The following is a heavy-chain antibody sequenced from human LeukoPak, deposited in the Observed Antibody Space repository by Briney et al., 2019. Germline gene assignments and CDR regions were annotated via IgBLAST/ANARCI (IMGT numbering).Heavy chain of an antibody. V-gene: IGHV3-21*01. CDR2: ISSSRGYI. D-gene: IGHD5-24*01. CDR1: GFTFSSYS. CDR3: ARDLGDGYNYPHDY. Sequence: GGSLRLSCAASGFTFSSYSMNWVRHAPGQGLEWISSISSSRGYIYSADSVKGRLTTSRYKATNSLYLQMNGLRAEDTAVYYSARDLGDGYNYPHDYWGQGTLVTVSS. J-gene: IGHJ4*02.